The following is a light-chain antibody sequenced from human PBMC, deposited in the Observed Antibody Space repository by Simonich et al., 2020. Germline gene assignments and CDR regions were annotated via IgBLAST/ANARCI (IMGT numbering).Light chain of an antibody. J-gene: IGKJ1*01. CDR3: QQYYSTRT. CDR1: QSVLYSSNNKNY. CDR2: WAS. V-gene: IGKV4-1*01. Sequence: DIVMTQSPNSLAVSMGERATINCKSSQSVLYSSNNKNYLAWYQQKPGQPLKLLIYWASTRESGVPDRFSGGGSGTDFTLTISSLQAEDVAVYYCQQYYSTRTFGQGTKVEIK.